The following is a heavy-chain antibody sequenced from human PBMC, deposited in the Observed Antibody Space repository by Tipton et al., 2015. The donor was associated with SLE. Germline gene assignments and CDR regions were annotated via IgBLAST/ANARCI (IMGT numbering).Heavy chain of an antibody. D-gene: IGHD5-12*01. Sequence: TLSLTCAVYGGSFSDYYWSWIRHPPGNGLEWIGEINHSGSTNYNPSLKSRVTISVDTSKNQFSLKLSSVTAADMAVYYCGSAPSGSTRWFDPWGQGTLVTVSS. CDR1: GGSFSDYY. J-gene: IGHJ5*02. CDR2: INHSGST. V-gene: IGHV4-34*01. CDR3: GSAPSGSTRWFDP.